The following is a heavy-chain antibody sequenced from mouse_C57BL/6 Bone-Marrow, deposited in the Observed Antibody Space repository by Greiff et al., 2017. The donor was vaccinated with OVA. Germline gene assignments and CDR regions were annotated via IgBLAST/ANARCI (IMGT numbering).Heavy chain of an antibody. CDR3: TYYDGSSWFAY. CDR1: GYTFTSYW. J-gene: IGHJ3*01. V-gene: IGHV1-5*01. D-gene: IGHD1-1*01. Sequence: EVQLQQSGTVLVRPGASVKLSCKTSGYTFTSYWLHWVKQRPGQGLEWIGPIYPGYSATSYNQKFKGKAKLTAVTSSSTAYMALSSLTNEDSAVYYCTYYDGSSWFAYWGQGTRVTESA. CDR2: IYPGYSAT.